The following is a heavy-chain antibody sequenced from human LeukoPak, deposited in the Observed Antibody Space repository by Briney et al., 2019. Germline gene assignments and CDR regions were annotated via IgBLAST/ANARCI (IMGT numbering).Heavy chain of an antibody. CDR2: ISWNSGSI. CDR3: AKGHINYYYYMDV. V-gene: IGHV3-9*01. CDR1: GLTFSNYA. D-gene: IGHD2-21*01. Sequence: SLRLSCAASGLTFSNYAMSWVRQAPGKGLEWVSGISWNSGSIGYADSVKGRFTISRDNAKNSLYLQMNSLRAEDTALYYCAKGHINYYYYMDVWGKGTTVTVSS. J-gene: IGHJ6*03.